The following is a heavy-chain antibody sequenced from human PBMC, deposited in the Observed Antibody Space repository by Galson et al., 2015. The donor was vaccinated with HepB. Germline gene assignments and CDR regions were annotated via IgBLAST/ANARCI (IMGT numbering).Heavy chain of an antibody. CDR3: ARVADADYGDHSHFDY. D-gene: IGHD4-17*01. CDR1: GFIFSDYY. CDR2: ISGGTTYS. J-gene: IGHJ4*02. V-gene: IGHV3-11*06. Sequence: SLRLSCAASGFIFSDYYMSWIRQAPGKGLEWLSYISGGTTYSNYADSVKGRFTISRDNAKNSLYLQISSARAEDTALYYCARVADADYGDHSHFDYWGQGTLVTVSS.